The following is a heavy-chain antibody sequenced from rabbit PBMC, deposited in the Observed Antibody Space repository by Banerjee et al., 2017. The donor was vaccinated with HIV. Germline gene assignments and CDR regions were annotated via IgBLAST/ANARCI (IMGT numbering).Heavy chain of an antibody. CDR1: GFSLSSSVY. J-gene: IGHJ4*01. CDR2: IYTGIGTT. CDR3: ARDYTHGYAGYAYAFRL. D-gene: IGHD6-1*01. Sequence: QSLEESGGGLVQPGASLTLTCTASGFSLSSSVYMCWVRQAPGKGLEWIGCIYTGIGTTYYASWAKGRFTISKTSSTTVTLQMTSLTAADTATYFCARDYTHGYAGYAYAFRLWGPGT. V-gene: IGHV1S40*01.